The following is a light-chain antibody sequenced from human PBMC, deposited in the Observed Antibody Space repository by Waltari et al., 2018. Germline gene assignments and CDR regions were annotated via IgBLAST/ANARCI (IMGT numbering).Light chain of an antibody. V-gene: IGKV2-28*01. CDR2: MGS. J-gene: IGKJ2*01. Sequence: DIVMTQSPLSLPVTPGEPASISCRSSQNVFHSNGNNYLDWYLQKPGQSPQLLIYMGSNRASGVPDRFSGSGSGTDFTLKISRVEAEDVGVYYCMQALQTPYTFGQGTKLGIK. CDR3: MQALQTPYT. CDR1: QNVFHSNGNNY.